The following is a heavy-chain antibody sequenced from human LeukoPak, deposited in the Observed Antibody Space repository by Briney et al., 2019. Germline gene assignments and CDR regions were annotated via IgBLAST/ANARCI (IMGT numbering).Heavy chain of an antibody. CDR3: ARGDTAMEDFDY. V-gene: IGHV1-8*03. CDR2: MSPNSGNT. CDR1: GYTFTSYD. Sequence: ASVKVSCKASGYTFTSYDINWVRQATGQGLEWMGWMSPNSGNTGYAQKFQGRVTITRNTSISTAYMELSSLRSEDTAVYYCARGDTAMEDFDYWGQGTLVTVSS. J-gene: IGHJ4*02. D-gene: IGHD5-18*01.